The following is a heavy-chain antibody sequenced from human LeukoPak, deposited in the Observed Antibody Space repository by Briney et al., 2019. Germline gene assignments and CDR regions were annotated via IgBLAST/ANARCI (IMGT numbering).Heavy chain of an antibody. CDR3: AKWHEQLLAFDS. CDR2: IHHTGEN. Sequence: PGGSLRLSCAASGFTFSSYGMHWIRQPPGKGLEWIGYIHHTGENLYKPSLQSRVTMSVDTSKSEFSLKLSSVTAADTAVYYCAKWHEQLLAFDSWGQGTLVTVSS. D-gene: IGHD1/OR15-1a*01. J-gene: IGHJ4*02. CDR1: GFTFSSYG. V-gene: IGHV4-59*01.